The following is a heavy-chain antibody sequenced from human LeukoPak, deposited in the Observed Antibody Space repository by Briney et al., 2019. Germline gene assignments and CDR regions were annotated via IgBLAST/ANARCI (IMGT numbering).Heavy chain of an antibody. CDR1: GFTFSSYS. Sequence: PGGSLRLSCAASGFTFSSYSMNWVRQAPGKGLGWVSSISSSSSYIYYADSVKGRFTICRDNAKNSLYLQMNSLRAEDTAVYYCASESGSGSSAFDYWGQGTLVTVSS. D-gene: IGHD3-10*01. CDR2: ISSSSSYI. V-gene: IGHV3-21*01. CDR3: ASESGSGSSAFDY. J-gene: IGHJ4*02.